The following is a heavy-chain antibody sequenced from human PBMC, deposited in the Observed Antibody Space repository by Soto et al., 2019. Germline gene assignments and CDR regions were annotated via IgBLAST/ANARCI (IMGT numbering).Heavy chain of an antibody. J-gene: IGHJ4*02. CDR2: IDPDGRVG. CDR3: AGWGEHAANV. D-gene: IGHD7-27*01. CDR1: GLRFSTYW. V-gene: IGHV3-7*03. Sequence: EGQLLGSGGGLVQPGGSLRLSCVASGLRFSTYWMNWVRQPPGMGLEWVANIDPDGRVGTYVDSVKGRFTTSRDNAMNSVYLQMNRRRADDTAMSCWAGWGEHAANVWGPGILVNVS.